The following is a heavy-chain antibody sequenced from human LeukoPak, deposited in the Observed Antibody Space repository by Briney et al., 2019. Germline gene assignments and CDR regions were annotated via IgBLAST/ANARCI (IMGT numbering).Heavy chain of an antibody. Sequence: PGGSLRLSCAASGFTFSSYSMNWVRQAPGKGLEWVSSISSSSSYIYYADSVKGRFTISRDNAKNSLYLQMNSLRAEDTAVYYCATPPYSSSWYGAFDIWGQGTMVTASS. J-gene: IGHJ3*02. V-gene: IGHV3-21*01. D-gene: IGHD6-13*01. CDR1: GFTFSSYS. CDR3: ATPPYSSSWYGAFDI. CDR2: ISSSSSYI.